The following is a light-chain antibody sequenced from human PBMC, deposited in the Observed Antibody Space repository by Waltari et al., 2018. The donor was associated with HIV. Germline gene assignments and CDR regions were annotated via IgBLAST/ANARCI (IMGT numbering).Light chain of an antibody. Sequence: QSVLTQPPSVSGAPGQRVTISCTGSSSNVGARFDVPWYQQLPGTSPQLLIYGDNNRPSGVPDRFSGSKSGTSASLAITGLQAEDEADYYCQSYDSSLSGSVFGGGTKLTVL. J-gene: IGLJ3*02. CDR3: QSYDSSLSGSV. V-gene: IGLV1-40*01. CDR1: SSNVGARFD. CDR2: GDN.